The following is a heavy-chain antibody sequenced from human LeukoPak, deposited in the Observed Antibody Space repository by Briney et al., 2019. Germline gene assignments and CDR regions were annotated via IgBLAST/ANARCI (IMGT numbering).Heavy chain of an antibody. J-gene: IGHJ4*02. Sequence: ASVKVSCKASGYTFTSYYMHWVRQAPGQGLEWMGIINPSGGSTSYAQKFQGRVTMTRDTSTSTAHMELSSLRSEDTAVYYCARLGRDYGDYPYFDYWGQGTLVTVSS. V-gene: IGHV1-46*01. CDR3: ARLGRDYGDYPYFDY. CDR2: INPSGGST. D-gene: IGHD4-17*01. CDR1: GYTFTSYY.